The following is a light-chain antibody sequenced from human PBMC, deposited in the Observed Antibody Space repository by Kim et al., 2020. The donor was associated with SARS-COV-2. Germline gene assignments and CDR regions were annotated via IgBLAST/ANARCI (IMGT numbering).Light chain of an antibody. CDR2: DVT. CDR3: SSYTSSKTWV. V-gene: IGLV2-14*03. J-gene: IGLJ3*02. Sequence: GEWFTISCTGSNSDIGGYNYVSWYQQHPGKAPNLIIYDVTKRPSGVSDRFSGSKSGDTASLIISGLQADDEADYYCSSYTSSKTWVFGGGTKLTVL. CDR1: NSDIGGYNY.